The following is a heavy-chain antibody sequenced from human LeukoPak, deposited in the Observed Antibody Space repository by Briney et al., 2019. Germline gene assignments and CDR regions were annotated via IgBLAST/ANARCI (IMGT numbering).Heavy chain of an antibody. D-gene: IGHD2-15*01. V-gene: IGHV1-2*02. CDR3: VRKSATRRTSEFDY. J-gene: IGHJ4*02. CDR2: INPNSGGT. Sequence: ASVKLSRTASGYTFSDYYIHWVRQAPGQGLEWLGWINPNSGGTKYAQKFQGRVTMTRDTSITTAYMDLSSLGSDDTAVFYCVRKSATRRTSEFDYWGQGTPVTVSS. CDR1: GYTFSDYY.